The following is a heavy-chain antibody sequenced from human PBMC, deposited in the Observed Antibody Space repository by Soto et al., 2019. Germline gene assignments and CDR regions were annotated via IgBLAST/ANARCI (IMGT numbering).Heavy chain of an antibody. CDR1: CGSFSGYY. CDR3: ARRYYYDSSGDFDY. CDR2: INHSGST. J-gene: IGHJ4*02. D-gene: IGHD3-22*01. V-gene: IGHV4-34*01. Sequence: SETLSLTCAVYCGSFSGYYWSWIRQPPGKGLEWIGEINHSGSTNYNPSLKSRVTISVDTSKNQFSLKLSSVTAADTAVYYCARRYYYDSSGDFDYWGQGTLVTVSS.